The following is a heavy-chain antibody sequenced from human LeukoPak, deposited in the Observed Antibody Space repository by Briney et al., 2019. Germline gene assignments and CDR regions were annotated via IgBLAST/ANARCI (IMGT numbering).Heavy chain of an antibody. Sequence: SVKVSCKASGGTFSSYAISWVRQAPGQRLEWMESIIPIFGTPNYAQKFQGTVKITTDESTSTAYMEMSTLRSEDTAVYYCAKTQYEDWFDPWGQGTLVTVSS. D-gene: IGHD2/OR15-2a*01. CDR2: IIPIFGTP. V-gene: IGHV1-69*05. CDR1: GGTFSSYA. CDR3: AKTQYEDWFDP. J-gene: IGHJ5*02.